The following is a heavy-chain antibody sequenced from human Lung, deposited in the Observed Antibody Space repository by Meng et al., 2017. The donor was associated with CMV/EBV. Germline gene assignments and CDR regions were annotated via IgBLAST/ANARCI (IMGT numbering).Heavy chain of an antibody. CDR2: IYWNDDK. CDR1: CSLGLGGVS. D-gene: IGHD3-16*01. V-gene: IGHV2-5*01. J-gene: IGHJ4*02. CDR3: AHSERDQSRNLGSFDS. Sequence: CSLGLGGVSVCRLRHPPGKALEWRARIYWNDDKSYSSPLQNRLAIIMDASKNQVFLTMTSMDPPDAATDYCAHSERDQSRNLGSFDSWGPGTLVTVSS.